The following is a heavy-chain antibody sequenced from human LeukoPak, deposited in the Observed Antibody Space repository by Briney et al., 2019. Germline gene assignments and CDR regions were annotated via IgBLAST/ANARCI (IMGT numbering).Heavy chain of an antibody. J-gene: IGHJ6*02. Sequence: GESLKISCKVEGYSFTRYWIGWVRQTPGKGLEWMGIIHPGDSDTKYSPSFQGQVTMSADKSISTAYLQWSSLKASDTAIYYCARSPQFYGSGKGMDVWGQGTTVTVSS. V-gene: IGHV5-51*01. CDR3: ARSPQFYGSGKGMDV. CDR1: GYSFTRYW. CDR2: IHPGDSDT. D-gene: IGHD3-10*01.